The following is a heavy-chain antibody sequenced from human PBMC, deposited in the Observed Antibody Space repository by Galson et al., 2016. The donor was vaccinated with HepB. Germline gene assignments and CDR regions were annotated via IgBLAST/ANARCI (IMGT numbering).Heavy chain of an antibody. CDR3: AKVAPGGTVDP. J-gene: IGHJ5*02. V-gene: IGHV3-30*18. Sequence: SLRLSCAASGFTFYNYGMHWVRQAPGKGLEWVAVISYDGTNKDYADSVRGRFTISRDNTNKMLYLLMNSLRADDTAVYYCAKVAPGGTVDPWGQGTLVTVSS. CDR1: GFTFYNYG. D-gene: IGHD3-16*01. CDR2: ISYDGTNK.